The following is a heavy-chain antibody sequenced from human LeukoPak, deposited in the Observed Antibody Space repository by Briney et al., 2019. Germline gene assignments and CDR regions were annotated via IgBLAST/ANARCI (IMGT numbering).Heavy chain of an antibody. CDR3: AGGAPYYYDSSGYSP. CDR2: ISAYNGNT. V-gene: IGHV1-18*01. CDR1: GYTFTSYG. D-gene: IGHD3-22*01. Sequence: WASVKVSCKASGYTFTSYGISWVRQAPGQGLEWMGWISAYNGNTNYAQKLQGRVTMTTDTSTSTAYMELRSPRSDDTAVYYCAGGAPYYYDSSGYSPWGQGTLVTVSS. J-gene: IGHJ5*02.